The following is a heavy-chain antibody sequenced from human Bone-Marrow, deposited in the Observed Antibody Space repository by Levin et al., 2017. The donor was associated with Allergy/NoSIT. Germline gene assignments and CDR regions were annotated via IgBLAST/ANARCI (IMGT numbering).Heavy chain of an antibody. CDR2: IYSGGRT. CDR3: ARDACEEHSSNVTRRYDYYGMDV. D-gene: IGHD4-11*01. V-gene: IGHV3-53*01. CDR1: GFTVSSNH. J-gene: IGHJ6*02. Sequence: GGSLRLSCAASGFTVSSNHMIWVRQAPGKGLEWVSIIYSGGRTKYADSVKGRFTISRDNSKNTMYLQMNSLRGEDTAVYHGARDACEEHSSNVTRRYDYYGMDVWGRGTTVIVSS.